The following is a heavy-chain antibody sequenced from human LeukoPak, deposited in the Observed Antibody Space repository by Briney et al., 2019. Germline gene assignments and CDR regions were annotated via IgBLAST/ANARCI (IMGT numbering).Heavy chain of an antibody. J-gene: IGHJ4*02. D-gene: IGHD5-12*01. Sequence: SETLSLTCAVYGGSFSGYYWSWIRQPPGKGLEGIGEINHSGSTNYNPSLKSRVTRSVDTSKNQFSLKLSSVTAAYTTVYYCARGLTQLLRPGYFDYWGQGTLVTVSS. CDR3: ARGLTQLLRPGYFDY. CDR2: INHSGST. V-gene: IGHV4-34*01. CDR1: GGSFSGYY.